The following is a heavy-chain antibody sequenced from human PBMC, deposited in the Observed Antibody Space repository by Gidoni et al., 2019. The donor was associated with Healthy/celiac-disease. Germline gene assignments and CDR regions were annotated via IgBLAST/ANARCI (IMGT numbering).Heavy chain of an antibody. CDR2: IIPILGIA. Sequence: QVQLVQSGAEVKKPGSSVKVSCKASGGTFSSYAISWVRQAPGQGLEWMGRIIPILGIANYAQKFQGRVTITADKSTSTAYMELSSLRSEDTAVYYCARDGSRGYRPFDYWGQGTLVTVSS. CDR3: ARDGSRGYRPFDY. D-gene: IGHD5-18*01. V-gene: IGHV1-69*04. J-gene: IGHJ4*02. CDR1: GGTFSSYA.